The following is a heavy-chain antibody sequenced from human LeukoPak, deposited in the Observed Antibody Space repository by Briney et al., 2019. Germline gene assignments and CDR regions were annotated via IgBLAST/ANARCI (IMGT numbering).Heavy chain of an antibody. CDR3: ASGPGYSSSWYFDY. CDR2: ISSSGSTI. J-gene: IGHJ4*02. D-gene: IGHD6-13*01. V-gene: IGHV3-11*04. CDR1: GFTFSDYY. Sequence: GGSLRLSCAASGFTFSDYYMSWIRQAPGKGLEWVSYISSSGSTIYYADSVKDRFTISRDNAKNSLYLQMNSLRAEDTAVYYCASGPGYSSSWYFDYWGQGTLVTVSS.